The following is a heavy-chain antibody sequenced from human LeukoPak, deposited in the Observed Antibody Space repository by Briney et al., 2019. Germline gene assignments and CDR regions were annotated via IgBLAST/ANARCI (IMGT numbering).Heavy chain of an antibody. CDR3: ARSLRGYSSIGY. CDR2: INPNSGGT. Sequence: ASVKVSCKASGYXFTGYYMHWVRQAPGQGLEWMGWINPNSGGTNYAQKFQGRVTMTRDTSISTAYMELSRLRSDDTAVYYCARSLRGYSSIGYWGQGTLVTVSS. V-gene: IGHV1-2*02. CDR1: GYXFTGYY. J-gene: IGHJ4*02. D-gene: IGHD5-18*01.